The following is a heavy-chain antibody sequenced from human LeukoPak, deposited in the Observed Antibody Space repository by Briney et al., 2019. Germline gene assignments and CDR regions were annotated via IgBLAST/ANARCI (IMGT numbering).Heavy chain of an antibody. J-gene: IGHJ4*02. V-gene: IGHV3-7*01. D-gene: IGHD3-3*01. CDR3: ARESGYDRGGFDY. CDR2: IKQDGSEK. Sequence: GSLRLSCAASGFTFSSYWMSWVRQAPGKGLEWVANIKQDGSEKYYVDSVKGRSTISRDNAKNSLYLQMNSLRAEDTAVYYCARESGYDRGGFDYWGQGTLVTVSS. CDR1: GFTFSSYW.